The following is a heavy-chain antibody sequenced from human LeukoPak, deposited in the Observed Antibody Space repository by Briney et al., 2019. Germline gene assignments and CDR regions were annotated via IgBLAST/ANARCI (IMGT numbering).Heavy chain of an antibody. CDR1: GFSLSTTAMG. J-gene: IGHJ4*02. V-gene: IGHV2-5*02. CDR3: AQLTTGSCFDY. D-gene: IGHD1-26*01. Sequence: SGPTLLKPTQTLTLTCTFSGFSLSTTAMGVGWIHQPPGKALEWLALIYWDDDERYSPSLKNSLTITKDTSKNQVVLTITNMDPVDTATYYGAQLTTGSCFDYWGQGILVTVSS. CDR2: IYWDDDE.